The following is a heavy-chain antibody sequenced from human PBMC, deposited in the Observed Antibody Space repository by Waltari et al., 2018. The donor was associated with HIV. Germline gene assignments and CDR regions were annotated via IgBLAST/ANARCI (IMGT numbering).Heavy chain of an antibody. CDR2: IYTSGST. V-gene: IGHV4-61*02. CDR3: ARAYYDFWSGTGSSGNWFDP. J-gene: IGHJ5*02. Sequence: QVQLQESGPGLVKPSQTLYLTCTVSGGSISSGSYYWSWIRQPAGKGLELIGRIYTSGSTNYNPSRESRVTISVDTSRNQFSLKLRSVTAADTAVYYCARAYYDFWSGTGSSGNWFDPWGQGTLVTVSS. D-gene: IGHD3-3*01. CDR1: GGSISSGSYY.